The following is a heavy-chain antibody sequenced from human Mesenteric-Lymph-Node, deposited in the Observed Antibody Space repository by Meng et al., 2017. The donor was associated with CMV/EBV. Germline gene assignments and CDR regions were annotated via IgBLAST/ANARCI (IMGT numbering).Heavy chain of an antibody. D-gene: IGHD6-13*01. V-gene: IGHV4-39*07. CDR3: ARDFMRGNYNYYGMDV. Sequence: SETLSLTCSVSGDSISSSPYHWVWIRQTPGKGLEWIGSIYYTGSTYYNPSLKSRVTISVDTSKSQFSLKLSSVTAADTAVYYCARDFMRGNYNYYGMDVWGQGTTVTVSS. CDR1: GDSISSSPYH. CDR2: IYYTGST. J-gene: IGHJ6*02.